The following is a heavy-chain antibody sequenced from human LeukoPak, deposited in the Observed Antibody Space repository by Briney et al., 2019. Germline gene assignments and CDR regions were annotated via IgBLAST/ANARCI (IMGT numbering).Heavy chain of an antibody. CDR2: ISGTSNSYK. CDR3: ARPSINDYGDFGY. CDR1: GFTFSSYS. Sequence: GGSLRLSCAASGFTFSSYSLNWARQAPGKGLEWISSISGTSNSYKYYADSVKGRFPISRDDAKNSLYLQMNSLRAEDTAVYYCARPSINDYGDFGYWGQGTLVTVSS. J-gene: IGHJ4*02. V-gene: IGHV3-21*01. D-gene: IGHD4-17*01.